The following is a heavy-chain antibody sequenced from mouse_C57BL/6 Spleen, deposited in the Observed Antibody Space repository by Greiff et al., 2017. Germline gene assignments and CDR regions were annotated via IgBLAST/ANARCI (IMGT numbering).Heavy chain of an antibody. CDR3: ARDLLRAGWFAY. Sequence: EVKVVESGGDLVKPGGSLKLSCAASGFTFSSYGMSWVRQTPDKRLEWVATISSGGSYTYYPDSVKGRFTISRDNAKNTLYLQMSSLKSEDTAMYYCARDLLRAGWFAYWGQGTLVTVSA. V-gene: IGHV5-6*01. CDR1: GFTFSSYG. J-gene: IGHJ3*01. D-gene: IGHD1-1*01. CDR2: ISSGGSYT.